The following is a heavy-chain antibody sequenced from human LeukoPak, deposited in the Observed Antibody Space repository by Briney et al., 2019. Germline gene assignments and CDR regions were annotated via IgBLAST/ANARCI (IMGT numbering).Heavy chain of an antibody. V-gene: IGHV4-34*01. CDR2: INHSGST. CDR3: AREGAHCTNGVCYNVDY. Sequence: SETLSLTCAVYGGSFSGYYWSWIRQPPGKGLEWIGEINHSGSTNYNPSLKSRVTISVDTSKNQFSLKLSSVTAADTAVYYCAREGAHCTNGVCYNVDYWGQGTLVTVSS. D-gene: IGHD2-8*01. CDR1: GGSFSGYY. J-gene: IGHJ4*02.